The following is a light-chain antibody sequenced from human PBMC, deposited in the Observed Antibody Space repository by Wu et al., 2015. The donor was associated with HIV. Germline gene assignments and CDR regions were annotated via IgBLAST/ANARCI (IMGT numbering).Light chain of an antibody. V-gene: IGKV1-5*03. J-gene: IGKJ4*01. CDR3: QQYSSYFT. CDR2: KAS. CDR1: QSISSW. Sequence: DIQMTQSPSTLSASVGDRVTITCRASQSISSWLAWYQQKPGKAPKLLIYKASSLESGVPSRFSGSGSGTEFTLTISSLQPDDFATYYCQQYSSYFTFGGGTKVEIK.